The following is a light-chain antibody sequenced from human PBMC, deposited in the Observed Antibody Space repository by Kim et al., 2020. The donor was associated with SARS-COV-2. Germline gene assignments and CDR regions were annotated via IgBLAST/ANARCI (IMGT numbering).Light chain of an antibody. J-gene: IGLJ2*01. Sequence: VSPEQTASITCSGDKLGDKYACWYQQKPGQSPVLVIYQDSKRPSGIPERFSGSNSGNTATLTISGTQAMDEADYYCQAWDSSTVVFGGGTQLSVL. CDR1: KLGDKY. V-gene: IGLV3-1*01. CDR2: QDS. CDR3: QAWDSSTVV.